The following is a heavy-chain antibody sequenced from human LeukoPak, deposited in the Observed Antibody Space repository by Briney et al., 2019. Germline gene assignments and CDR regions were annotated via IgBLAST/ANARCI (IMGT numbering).Heavy chain of an antibody. CDR1: GGSISSYY. D-gene: IGHD4-17*01. CDR2: IYTSGGT. CDR3: ARSAKDYGRPTGFDY. J-gene: IGHJ4*02. Sequence: PSETLSLTCTVSGGSISSYYWSWIRQPAGKGLEWIGRIYTSGGTNYNPSLKSRVTMSVDTSKNQFSLKLSSVTAADTAVYYCARSAKDYGRPTGFDYWGQGTLVTVSS. V-gene: IGHV4-4*07.